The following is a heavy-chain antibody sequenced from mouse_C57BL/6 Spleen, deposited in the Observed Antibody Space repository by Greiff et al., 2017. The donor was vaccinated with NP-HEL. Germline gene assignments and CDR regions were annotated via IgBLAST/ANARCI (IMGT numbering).Heavy chain of an antibody. V-gene: IGHV1-54*01. CDR2: VNPGSGGT. CDR1: GYAFTNYL. D-gene: IGHD1-1*01. Sequence: QVQLQQSGAELVRPGTSVKVSCKASGYAFTNYLIEWVKQRPGQGLEWIGVVNPGSGGTNYNEQFKGKVTLTADKSSSTDYMQISSQTYEDSAVYFCARSVGGYYAMDYWGQGTSVTVSS. CDR3: ARSVGGYYAMDY. J-gene: IGHJ4*01.